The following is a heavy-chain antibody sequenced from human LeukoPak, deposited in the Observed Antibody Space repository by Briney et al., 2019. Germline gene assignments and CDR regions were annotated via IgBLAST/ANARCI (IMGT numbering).Heavy chain of an antibody. CDR3: AKDTSYYDSSSYFDY. D-gene: IGHD3-22*01. Sequence: GGSLRLSRAASGFTFSSYAMHWVRQAPGKGLEWVAVISYDGSNKYYADSVKGRFTISRDNSKNTLYLQMSSLRAEDTAVYYCAKDTSYYDSSSYFDYWGQGTLVTVSS. CDR2: ISYDGSNK. J-gene: IGHJ4*02. CDR1: GFTFSSYA. V-gene: IGHV3-30*04.